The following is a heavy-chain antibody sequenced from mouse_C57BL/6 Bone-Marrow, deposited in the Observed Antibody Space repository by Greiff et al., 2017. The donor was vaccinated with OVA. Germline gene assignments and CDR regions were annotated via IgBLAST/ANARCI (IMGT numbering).Heavy chain of an antibody. CDR3: ASRDLFYWYFDV. J-gene: IGHJ1*03. CDR1: GYTFTSYG. V-gene: IGHV1-81*01. CDR2: IYPRSGNT. Sequence: QVQLKESGAELARPGASVKLSCKASGYTFTSYGISWVKQRTGQGLEWIGEIYPRSGNTYYNEKFKGKATLTADKSSSTAYMELRSLTSEDCAVYFCASRDLFYWYFDVWGTGTTVTVSS.